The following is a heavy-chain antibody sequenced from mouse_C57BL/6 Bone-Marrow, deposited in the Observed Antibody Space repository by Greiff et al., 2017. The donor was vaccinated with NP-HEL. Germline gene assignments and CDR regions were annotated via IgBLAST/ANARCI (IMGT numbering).Heavy chain of an antibody. D-gene: IGHD1-1*01. J-gene: IGHJ4*01. Sequence: QVQLQQPGAELVMPGASVKLSCKASGYTFTSYWMHWVKQRPGQGLEWIGEIDPSDSYTNYNQKFKGKSTLTVDKSSSTAYMQLSSLTSEDSAVYYCARWHDGSSYAMDYWGQGTSVTVSS. CDR3: ARWHDGSSYAMDY. V-gene: IGHV1-69*01. CDR2: IDPSDSYT. CDR1: GYTFTSYW.